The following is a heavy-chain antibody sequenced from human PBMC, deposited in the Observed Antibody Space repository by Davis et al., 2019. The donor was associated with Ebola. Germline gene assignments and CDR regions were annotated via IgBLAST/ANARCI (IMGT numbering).Heavy chain of an antibody. V-gene: IGHV4-30-4*01. CDR1: GGSISSGDYY. CDR2: IYYSGST. J-gene: IGHJ3*02. CDR3: ARDGGGTGSLGAFDI. Sequence: SETLSLTCTVSGGSISSGDYYWSWIRQPPGKGLEWIGYIYYSGSTYYNPSLKSRVTISVDTSKNQFSLKLSSVTAADTAVYYCARDGGGTGSLGAFDIWGQGTMVTVSS. D-gene: IGHD2-15*01.